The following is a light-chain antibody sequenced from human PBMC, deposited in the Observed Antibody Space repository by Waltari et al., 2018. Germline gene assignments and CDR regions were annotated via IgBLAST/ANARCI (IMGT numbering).Light chain of an antibody. CDR2: STT. CDR1: AGAVTSGNY. J-gene: IGLJ3*02. Sequence: QTVVTQEPSLTVSPGGAVTLTCASSAGAVTSGNYPNWLQQKPGQVPRSLIHSTTNRHSSTPARVSCSLLGCKAALTLSGVQPEDEAEYYCLLYDGSDQVFGGGTKLTVL. CDR3: LLYDGSDQV. V-gene: IGLV7-43*01.